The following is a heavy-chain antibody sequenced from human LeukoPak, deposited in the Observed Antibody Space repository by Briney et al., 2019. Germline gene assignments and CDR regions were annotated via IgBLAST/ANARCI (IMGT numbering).Heavy chain of an antibody. V-gene: IGHV1-2*02. J-gene: IGHJ4*02. CDR3: SRSEYSSGWNTD. D-gene: IGHD6-19*01. CDR1: GYTFTGYY. Sequence: GASVKVSCKASGYTFTGYYMHWVRQAPGQGLEWMGWINPNSGGTKYAQKFQGRVTMTRDTSSRIAYMELSDLKSDDTAVYYCSRSEYSSGWNTDWGQGTLVAVSS. CDR2: INPNSGGT.